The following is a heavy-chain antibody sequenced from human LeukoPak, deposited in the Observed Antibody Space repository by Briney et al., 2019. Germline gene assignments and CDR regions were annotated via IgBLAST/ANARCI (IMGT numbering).Heavy chain of an antibody. D-gene: IGHD2-15*01. J-gene: IGHJ3*02. V-gene: IGHV3-48*03. CDR1: GFTFSSYE. CDR2: ISSSGSTI. CDR3: AKESPALGAFDI. Sequence: PGGSLSLSCAASGFTFSSYEMNWVRQAPGKGLEWVSYISSSGSTIYYADSVKGRFTISRDNAKNSLYLHMNSLRAEDTALYYCAKESPALGAFDIWGQGTMVTVSS.